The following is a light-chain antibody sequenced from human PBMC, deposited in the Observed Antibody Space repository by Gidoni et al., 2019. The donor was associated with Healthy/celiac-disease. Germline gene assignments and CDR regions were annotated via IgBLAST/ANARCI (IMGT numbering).Light chain of an antibody. J-gene: IGLJ1*01. CDR2: DVS. CDR3: CSYAGSYTFPYV. V-gene: IGLV2-11*01. Sequence: QSALTQPRSVSGSPGQSVTISCTGTSSDVGGYNYVPWYQPHPGKAPKLMIYDVSKRPSGVPDRFSGSKSGNTASLTISGLQAEDEADYYCCSYAGSYTFPYVFGTGTKVTVL. CDR1: SSDVGGYNY.